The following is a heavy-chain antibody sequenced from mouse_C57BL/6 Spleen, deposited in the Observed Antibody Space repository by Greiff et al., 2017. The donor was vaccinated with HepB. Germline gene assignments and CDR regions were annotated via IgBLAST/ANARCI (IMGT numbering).Heavy chain of an antibody. J-gene: IGHJ4*01. D-gene: IGHD1-1*01. CDR3: VREGITTVVNAMDY. V-gene: IGHV10-3*01. CDR1: GFTFNTYA. Sequence: EVQVVESGGGLVQPKGSLKLSCAASGFTFNTYAMHWVRQAPGKGLEWVARIRSKSSNYATYYADSVKDRFTISRDDSQSMLYLQMNNLKTEDTAMYYCVREGITTVVNAMDYWGQGTSVTVSS. CDR2: IRSKSSNYAT.